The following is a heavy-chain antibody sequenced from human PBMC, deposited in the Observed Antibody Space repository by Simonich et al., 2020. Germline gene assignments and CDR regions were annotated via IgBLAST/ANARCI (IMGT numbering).Heavy chain of an antibody. CDR1: GFPFSSSE. V-gene: IGHV3-48*03. Sequence: EVQLVESGGGLVQPGGSLRLSCAASGFPFSSSEMNWVRQAPGKGLELVSYISSSGRTIYYADSVQGRFTISRDNAKNALYLQMNSLRAEDTAVYYCARHYYGDYYFDYWGQGTLVTVSS. D-gene: IGHD4-17*01. J-gene: IGHJ4*02. CDR3: ARHYYGDYYFDY. CDR2: ISSSGRTI.